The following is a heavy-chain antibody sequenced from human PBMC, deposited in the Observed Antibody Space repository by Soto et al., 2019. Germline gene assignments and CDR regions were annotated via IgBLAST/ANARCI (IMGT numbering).Heavy chain of an antibody. Sequence: RWSLRLSCSASVFTFGSYAMSWFRQAPGKGLEWVSAISGSGGSTYYADSVKGRFTISRDNSKNTLYLQMNSLRAEDTAVYYCAKDQAMIVVTYFDYWGQGTLVTVSS. J-gene: IGHJ4*02. CDR3: AKDQAMIVVTYFDY. CDR1: VFTFGSYA. D-gene: IGHD3-22*01. V-gene: IGHV3-23*01. CDR2: ISGSGGST.